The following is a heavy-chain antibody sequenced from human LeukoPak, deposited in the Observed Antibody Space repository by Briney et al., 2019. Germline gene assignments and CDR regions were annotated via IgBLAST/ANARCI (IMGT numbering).Heavy chain of an antibody. CDR1: GYTFTRYG. CDR2: ISAYNGNT. CDR3: ARVRDSGSPTNPQLKWFDP. D-gene: IGHD1-26*01. Sequence: GASVKVSFKASGYTFTRYGISWVRQAPGQGLEWMGWISAYNGNTKYAKKLQGRVTMTTDTSKSTAYMELRSLRSDDTAVYYCARVRDSGSPTNPQLKWFDPWGQGTLVTVSS. J-gene: IGHJ5*02. V-gene: IGHV1-18*01.